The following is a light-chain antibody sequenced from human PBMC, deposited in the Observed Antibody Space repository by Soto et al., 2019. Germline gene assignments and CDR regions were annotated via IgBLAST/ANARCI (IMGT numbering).Light chain of an antibody. CDR2: QDN. J-gene: IGLJ2*01. Sequence: SYELTQPPSVSVSPGQTASITCSGDKLGDKYVCWYQQKPGQSPVLVIYQDNKRPSGIPERFSGSNSGNTATLTISGTQAVDEADYYCQALDSSTAVVFGGGTKLTVL. V-gene: IGLV3-1*01. CDR1: KLGDKY. CDR3: QALDSSTAVV.